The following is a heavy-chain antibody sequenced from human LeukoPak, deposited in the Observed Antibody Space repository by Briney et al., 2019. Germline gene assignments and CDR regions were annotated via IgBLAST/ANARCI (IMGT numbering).Heavy chain of an antibody. J-gene: IGHJ4*02. CDR1: GGSISSSNYY. CDR3: ARFDLGYCSSTSCPTHDY. Sequence: PSETLSLTCTVSGGSISSSNYYWGWIRQPPGKGLEWIGSIYYSGSTYYNPSLKSRVTMSVDTSKNQFSLKLSSVTAADTAVYYCARFDLGYCSSTSCPTHDYWGQGTLVTVSS. V-gene: IGHV4-39*07. D-gene: IGHD2-2*01. CDR2: IYYSGST.